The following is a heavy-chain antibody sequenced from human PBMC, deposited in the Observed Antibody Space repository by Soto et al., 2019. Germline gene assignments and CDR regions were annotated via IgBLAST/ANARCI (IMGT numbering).Heavy chain of an antibody. Sequence: QLQLQESGPGLVKPSETLSLTCTVSGGSIRSSSYYWGWIRQPPGKGLEWIGSIYYSGSTYYNPSLKSRVTISVGTAKNQFSLKLSSVTAAATAVYYCARHTEGDYESSGYYNAGFDYWGQGTLVTVSS. V-gene: IGHV4-39*01. CDR1: GGSIRSSSYY. J-gene: IGHJ4*02. D-gene: IGHD3-22*01. CDR2: IYYSGST. CDR3: ARHTEGDYESSGYYNAGFDY.